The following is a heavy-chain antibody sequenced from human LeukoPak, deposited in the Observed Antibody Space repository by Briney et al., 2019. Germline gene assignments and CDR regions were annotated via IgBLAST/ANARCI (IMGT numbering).Heavy chain of an antibody. V-gene: IGHV4-30-2*01. CDR3: ASGDFWSGIDY. Sequence: SETLSLTCAVSGGSISSGGYSCSWIRQPPGKGLEWIGYIYHSGSTYYNPSLKSRVTISVDRSKNQFSLKLSSVTAADTAVYYCASGDFWSGIDYWGQGTLVTVSS. CDR2: IYHSGST. J-gene: IGHJ4*02. D-gene: IGHD3-3*01. CDR1: GGSISSGGYS.